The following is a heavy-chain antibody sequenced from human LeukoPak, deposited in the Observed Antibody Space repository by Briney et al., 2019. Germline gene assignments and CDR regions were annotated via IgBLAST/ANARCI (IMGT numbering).Heavy chain of an antibody. V-gene: IGHV3-23*01. CDR2: ISGTGGST. D-gene: IGHD3-3*01. Sequence: PGGSLRLSCAASGFTFINYAMSWVRQAPGKGLEWVSAISGTGGSTYYADSVKGRFTFSRDNAKNSLYLQMNSLRSEDTAVYYCAAEDYWGGYLPYWGQGTLVTVSS. CDR1: GFTFINYA. CDR3: AAEDYWGGYLPY. J-gene: IGHJ4*02.